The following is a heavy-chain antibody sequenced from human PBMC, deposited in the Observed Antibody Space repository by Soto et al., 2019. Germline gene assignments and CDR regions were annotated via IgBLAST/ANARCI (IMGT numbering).Heavy chain of an antibody. CDR2: ITSNGGNT. J-gene: IGHJ6*02. Sequence: PGGSLRLSCAASGFTFSSYAMHWGRQAPGKGLEYVSVITSNGGNTDYASSVKGRFTISRDNSKNTLYLQMGSLRAEDMAVYYYARRIPFGYGMDVWGQGTTVTVSS. CDR1: GFTFSSYA. V-gene: IGHV3-64*01. CDR3: ARRIPFGYGMDV. D-gene: IGHD2-21*01.